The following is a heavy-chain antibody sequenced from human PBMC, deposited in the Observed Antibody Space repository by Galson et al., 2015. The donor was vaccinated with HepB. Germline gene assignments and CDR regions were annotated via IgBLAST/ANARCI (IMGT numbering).Heavy chain of an antibody. CDR3: TTDVYYSTYWSWLDP. D-gene: IGHD2-8*02. CDR1: GFPFNNAW. CDR2: IKRKPDGETT. V-gene: IGHV3-15*01. Sequence: SLRLSCAASGFPFNNAWMTWVRQAPGMGLEWVGRIKRKPDGETTDYAAPVKGRFTISRDESKNRLYLQMNSLKTEDTAVYYCTTDVYYSTYWSWLDPWGQGTLVTVSS. J-gene: IGHJ5*02.